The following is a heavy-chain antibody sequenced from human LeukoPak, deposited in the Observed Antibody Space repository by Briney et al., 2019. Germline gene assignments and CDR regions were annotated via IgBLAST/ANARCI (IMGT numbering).Heavy chain of an antibody. CDR2: IDNAGSIT. CDR3: ARGRPHGNDY. D-gene: IGHD4-23*01. J-gene: IGHJ4*02. V-gene: IGHV3-74*03. CDR1: GFTFSNYW. Sequence: GGSLRLSCAASGFTFSNYWIHWVRQAPGKGLVWVSRIDNAGSITTYADSVKGRFTISRDNAENTLYLQMNSLRVEDTAVYYCARGRPHGNDYWGQGTLVTVSS.